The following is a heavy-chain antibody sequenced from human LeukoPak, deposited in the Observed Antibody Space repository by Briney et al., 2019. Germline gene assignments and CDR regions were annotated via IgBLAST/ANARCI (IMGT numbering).Heavy chain of an antibody. V-gene: IGHV1-69*05. CDR3: ARDNGDYID. CDR2: IIPIFGTT. D-gene: IGHD4-17*01. Sequence: GASVKVSFKASGGTFSSYPISWVRQAPGQGLEWMGRIIPIFGTTNYAQKFQGRVTITTDESTSTVYMELSSLRSEDTAVYYCARDNGDYIDWGQGTLVTVSS. J-gene: IGHJ4*02. CDR1: GGTFSSYP.